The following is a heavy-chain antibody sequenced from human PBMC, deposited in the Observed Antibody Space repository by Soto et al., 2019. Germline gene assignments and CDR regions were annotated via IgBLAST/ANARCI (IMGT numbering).Heavy chain of an antibody. J-gene: IGHJ5*02. D-gene: IGHD2-2*01. CDR1: GFIFSSYS. V-gene: IGHV3-48*02. Sequence: PGGSLRLSCAASGFIFSSYSMNWVRQAPGKGLGWVSYISSSSSTIYYADSVKGRFTISRDNAKNSLYLQMNSLRDEDTAVYYCARDCSSTSCYSPYWFDPWGQGTLVTVSS. CDR3: ARDCSSTSCYSPYWFDP. CDR2: ISSSSSTI.